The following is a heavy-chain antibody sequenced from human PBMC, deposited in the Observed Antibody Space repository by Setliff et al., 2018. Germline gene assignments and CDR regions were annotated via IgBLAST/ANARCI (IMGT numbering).Heavy chain of an antibody. Sequence: ASVKVACKASGYSFTNYYIHWVRQAPGQGLEWVRIINPSGRSTSYGQKFQGRVTMTRDTSTITVYMELGSLRSEDTAVYYCAKSGDYSNRGYFDCWGQGTLVTVSS. J-gene: IGHJ4*02. CDR2: INPSGRST. CDR3: AKSGDYSNRGYFDC. D-gene: IGHD4-4*01. V-gene: IGHV1-46*03. CDR1: GYSFTNYY.